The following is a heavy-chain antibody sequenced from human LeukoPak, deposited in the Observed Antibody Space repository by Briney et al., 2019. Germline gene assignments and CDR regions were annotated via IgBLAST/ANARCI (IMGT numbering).Heavy chain of an antibody. CDR1: GFTFSRYS. CDR2: ISNDGTTK. Sequence: GGSLRLSCAASGFTFSRYSFHWVRQAPGKGLEWVAAISNDGTTKFYADSVKGRFTMSRDNSKNTQYLQMISLRDEDTAIYFCARDRLGRQPYYFDHWGQGTLVTVSS. V-gene: IGHV3-30*04. J-gene: IGHJ4*02. D-gene: IGHD6-19*01. CDR3: ARDRLGRQPYYFDH.